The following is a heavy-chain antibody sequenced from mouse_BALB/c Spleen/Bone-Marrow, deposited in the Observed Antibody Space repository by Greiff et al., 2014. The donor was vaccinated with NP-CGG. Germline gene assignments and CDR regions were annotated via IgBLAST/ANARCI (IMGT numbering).Heavy chain of an antibody. Sequence: VQLKQSGPDLVKPSQSLSLTCTVTGYSITSGYSWHWIRQFPGNKLEWMGYIHYSGTTNYNPSLKSLISITRDTSKNQFFMQLKSVTTEDTATYNCARRNGNYYFDYWGQGTTLTVSS. CDR1: GYSITSGYS. J-gene: IGHJ2*01. D-gene: IGHD2-1*01. CDR2: IHYSGTT. CDR3: ARRNGNYYFDY. V-gene: IGHV3-1*02.